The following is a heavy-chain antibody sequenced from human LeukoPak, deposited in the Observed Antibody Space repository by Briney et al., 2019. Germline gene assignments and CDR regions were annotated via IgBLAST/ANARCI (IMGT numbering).Heavy chain of an antibody. Sequence: PSETLSLTCTVSGGSISSSSYYWGWIRQPPGKGLEWIGSIYYSGSTYYNPSLKSRVTISVDTSKNQFSLKLSSVTAADTAVYYCARSPGIAVAGYFDYWGQGTLVTVSS. V-gene: IGHV4-39*01. CDR1: GGSISSSSYY. J-gene: IGHJ4*02. CDR2: IYYSGST. D-gene: IGHD6-19*01. CDR3: ARSPGIAVAGYFDY.